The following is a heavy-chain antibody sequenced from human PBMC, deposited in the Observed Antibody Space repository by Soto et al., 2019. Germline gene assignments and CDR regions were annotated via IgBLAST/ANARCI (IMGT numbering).Heavy chain of an antibody. CDR1: GYTFTSWD. V-gene: IGHV1-8*01. J-gene: IGHJ4*01. D-gene: IGHD6-13*01. CDR2: MNPRSGNT. Sequence: ASVKVSGKASGYTFTSWDVYWVRQAAGQGLEWMGYMNPRSGNTGYEQKFQGRVTMTRDTSISTAYMELSSLTSDDTAAYYCTASSWTGAGLDIWRQGTPVTVSS. CDR3: TASSWTGAGLDI.